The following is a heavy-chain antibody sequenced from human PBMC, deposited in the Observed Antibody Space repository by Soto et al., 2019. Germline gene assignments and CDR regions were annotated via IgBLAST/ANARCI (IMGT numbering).Heavy chain of an antibody. CDR1: GGSISSYY. V-gene: IGHV4-59*08. CDR2: IYYSGST. D-gene: IGHD4-17*01. J-gene: IGHJ4*02. Sequence: PSETLSLTCTVSGGSISSYYWSWIRQPPGKGLEWIGYIYYSGSTNYNPSLKSRVTISVDTSKNQFSLKLSSVTAADTAVYYCARHGTSDYGDYLPLYYFDYWGQGTLVTVSS. CDR3: ARHGTSDYGDYLPLYYFDY.